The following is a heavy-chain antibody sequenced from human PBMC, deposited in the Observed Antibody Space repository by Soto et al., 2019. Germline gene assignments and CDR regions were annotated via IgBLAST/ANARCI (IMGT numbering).Heavy chain of an antibody. D-gene: IGHD1-7*01. V-gene: IGHV3-7*05. CDR1: GFSLNTYW. CDR2: IKQDGSET. J-gene: IGHJ2*01. CDR3: AREIGTMEYYWYFDL. Sequence: EVQLAESGGGLVQPGGSLRLSCAASGFSLNTYWMSWVRQAPGKGLEWVANIKQDGSETYYVDSVKGRFTISRDTAKNSLYLQMNSLRAEDTAVYYCAREIGTMEYYWYFDLWGRGTLVTVSS.